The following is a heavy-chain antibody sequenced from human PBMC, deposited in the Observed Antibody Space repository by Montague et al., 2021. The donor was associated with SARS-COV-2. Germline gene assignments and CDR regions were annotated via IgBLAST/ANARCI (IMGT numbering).Heavy chain of an antibody. D-gene: IGHD5-12*01. CDR1: GGSISSGGYY. CDR3: ARDRYSGYVLDAFAI. V-gene: IGHV4-31*03. Sequence: TLSLTCTVSGGSISSGGYYWSWIRQPPGKGLEWIGYIYYSGSTYYNPSLQSRVTISVDTSKNQFSLKLSSVTAADTAVYYCARDRYSGYVLDAFAIWGQGTMVTVSS. CDR2: IYYSGST. J-gene: IGHJ3*02.